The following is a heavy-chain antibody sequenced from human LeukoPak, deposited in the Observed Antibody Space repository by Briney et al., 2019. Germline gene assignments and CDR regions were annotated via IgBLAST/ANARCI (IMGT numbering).Heavy chain of an antibody. CDR3: ARDSRPIVGPPGGYWFDP. Sequence: ASVKVSCKASGYTFTDYYMHWVRQAPGQGLEWMGWINPNSVDTNYAQKFQGRVTMTRDTSISTAYMELSRLGTDDTAVYYCARDSRPIVGPPGGYWFDPWGQGTLVTVSS. J-gene: IGHJ5*02. CDR1: GYTFTDYY. D-gene: IGHD1-26*01. CDR2: INPNSVDT. V-gene: IGHV1-2*02.